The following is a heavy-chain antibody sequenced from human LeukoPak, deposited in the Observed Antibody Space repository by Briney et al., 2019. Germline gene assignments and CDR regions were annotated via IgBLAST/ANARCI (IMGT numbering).Heavy chain of an antibody. V-gene: IGHV4-59*02. CDR2: LYYSGST. D-gene: IGHD3-10*01. J-gene: IGHJ3*02. CDR1: GGSVNTYY. CDR3: ARGGSGISNAFDI. Sequence: SETLSLTCSVSGGSVNTYYWSWIWQPPGKGLEWIGYLYYSGSTNSNPSLKSRVTMSVDTSKNQFSLKLRSVTAADTAVYYCARGGSGISNAFDIWGQGTMVTVSS.